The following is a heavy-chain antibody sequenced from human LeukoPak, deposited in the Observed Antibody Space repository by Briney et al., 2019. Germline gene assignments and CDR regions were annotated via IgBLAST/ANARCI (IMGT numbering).Heavy chain of an antibody. V-gene: IGHV1-2*02. Sequence: ASVKVSCKASGYTFTGYYMHWVRQAPGQGLEWMGCINPNSGGTNYAQKFQGRVTMTRDTSISKDYMELSRLRSDDTAVYYCARIDEWELPASLTIDYWGQGTLVTVSS. CDR3: ARIDEWELPASLTIDY. CDR1: GYTFTGYY. D-gene: IGHD1-26*01. CDR2: INPNSGGT. J-gene: IGHJ4*02.